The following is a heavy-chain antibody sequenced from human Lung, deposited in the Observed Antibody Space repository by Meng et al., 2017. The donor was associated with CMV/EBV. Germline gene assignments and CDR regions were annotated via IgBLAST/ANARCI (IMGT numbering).Heavy chain of an antibody. CDR3: LRRSGGSV. D-gene: IGHD3-10*01. V-gene: IGHV4-4*02. Sequence: QVPLRESGQALVKPSETLSLTCAVSGDSITNHNWWAWVRQPPGKGLEWIGEIPHRGSSAYNPSLKSRVSMSIDKSKNQFSLKLTSVTAADMAVYHCLRRSGGSVWGQGTLVTVSS. CDR1: GDSITNHNW. J-gene: IGHJ1*01. CDR2: IPHRGSS.